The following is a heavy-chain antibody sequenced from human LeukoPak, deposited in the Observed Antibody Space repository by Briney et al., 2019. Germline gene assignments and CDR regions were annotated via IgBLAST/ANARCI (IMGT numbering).Heavy chain of an antibody. D-gene: IGHD3-10*01. CDR3: ASAPWRFGEWRPYYFDY. CDR2: IYYSGST. CDR1: GGSISSYY. J-gene: IGHJ4*02. Sequence: ASETLSLTCTVSGGSISSYYWSWIRQPPGKGLEWIGYIYYSGSTNYNPSLKSRVTISVGTSKNQFSLKLSSVTAADTAVYYCASAPWRFGEWRPYYFDYWGQGTLVTVSS. V-gene: IGHV4-59*01.